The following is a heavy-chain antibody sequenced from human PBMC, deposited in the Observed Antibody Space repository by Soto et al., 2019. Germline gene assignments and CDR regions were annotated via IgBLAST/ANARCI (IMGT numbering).Heavy chain of an antibody. CDR1: GGSISNDY. CDR3: TRDQSYGDYAPLFDY. V-gene: IGHV4-59*01. CDR2: FSYSGST. Sequence: QVQLQESGPGLVKPSETLSLTCTVSGGSISNDYWGWVRQPPGKGLEWIGYFSYSGSTNYNPSLKSRVSMSIDTSKKQFSLSLSSVTAADTAVYYCTRDQSYGDYAPLFDYWGQGAQVTVS. D-gene: IGHD4-17*01. J-gene: IGHJ4*02.